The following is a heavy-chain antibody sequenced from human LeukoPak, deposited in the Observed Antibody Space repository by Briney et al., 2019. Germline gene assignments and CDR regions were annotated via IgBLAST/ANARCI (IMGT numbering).Heavy chain of an antibody. V-gene: IGHV5-51*01. CDR1: GSSFTSYW. J-gene: IGHJ4*02. CDR2: IYPGDSDT. D-gene: IGHD6-19*01. Sequence: GESLKISCKGSGSSFTSYWIGWVRQMPGQGLEWMGIIYPGDSDTRYSPSFQGQVTISADKSISTAYLQWSSLKASDTALYHAAGGIRDSSGWYWDYWGQGTLVTVSS. CDR3: AGGIRDSSGWYWDY.